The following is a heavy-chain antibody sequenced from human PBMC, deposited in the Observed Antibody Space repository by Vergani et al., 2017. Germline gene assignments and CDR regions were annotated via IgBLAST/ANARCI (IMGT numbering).Heavy chain of an antibody. J-gene: IGHJ5*02. CDR2: IYTSGST. CDR1: GGSISSGSYY. D-gene: IGHD3-3*01. Sequence: QLQLQESGPGLVKPSETLSLTCTVSGGSISSGSYYWSWIRQPAGKGLEWIGRIYTSGSTYYNPSLKSRVTISVDTSKNQFSLKLSSVTAADTAVYYCARGDYDFWFDPWGQGTLVTVSS. V-gene: IGHV4-61*02. CDR3: ARGDYDFWFDP.